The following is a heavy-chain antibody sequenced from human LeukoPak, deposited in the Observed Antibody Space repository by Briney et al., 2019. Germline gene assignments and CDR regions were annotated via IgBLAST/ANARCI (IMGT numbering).Heavy chain of an antibody. J-gene: IGHJ3*02. CDR1: GYPFTNYA. Sequence: ASVKVSCKASGYPFTNYAMNWVRQAPGQGLEWMGWISAYNGNTELAQKFQGRVTLATDASTSTAYVELRSLTSDDTAVYFCARGGSRSRRGDDAFDIWGQGTMVTVSS. CDR3: ARGGSRSRRGDDAFDI. CDR2: ISAYNGNT. V-gene: IGHV1-18*01. D-gene: IGHD3-10*01.